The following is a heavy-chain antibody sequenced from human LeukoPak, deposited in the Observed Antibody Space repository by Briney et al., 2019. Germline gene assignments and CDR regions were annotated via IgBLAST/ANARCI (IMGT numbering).Heavy chain of an antibody. J-gene: IGHJ4*02. D-gene: IGHD5-18*01. CDR3: AKDQGFSYYYLDY. Sequence: GGSLRLSCVASGFTYNSHAMSWVRQAPGKGLEWVSGISANGANTYYTDSVRGRFTISRDNSKNTVYLQMSSLSAEDTAIYYCAKDQGFSYYYLDYWGQGILVTLSS. CDR1: GFTYNSHA. V-gene: IGHV3-23*01. CDR2: ISANGANT.